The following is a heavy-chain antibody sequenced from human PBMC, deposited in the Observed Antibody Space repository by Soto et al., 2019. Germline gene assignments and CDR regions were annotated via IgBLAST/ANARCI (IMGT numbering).Heavy chain of an antibody. V-gene: IGHV1-8*01. D-gene: IGHD4-17*01. J-gene: IGHJ4*02. CDR2: MNPNSGNT. CDR3: ARGRWFDYGVGGAYFAY. CDR1: GYTFTIYD. Sequence: ASVKVSCKASGYTFTIYDINWVRQATGQGLEWMGWMNPNSGNTGYAQKFQGRVTMTRNTSISTAYMELSSLRSEDTAGYYCARGRWFDYGVGGAYFAYGGQGTLVPVPS.